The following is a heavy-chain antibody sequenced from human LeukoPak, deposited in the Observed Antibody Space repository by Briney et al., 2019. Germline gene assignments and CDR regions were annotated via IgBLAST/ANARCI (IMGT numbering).Heavy chain of an antibody. CDR3: ARGAATIGLAFDY. D-gene: IGHD5-12*01. CDR2: ISSSSSYT. J-gene: IGHJ4*02. Sequence: GGSLRLSCAASGFTFSDYYMSWIRQAPGKGLEWVSYISSSSSYTNYADSVKGRSTISRDNAKNSLYLQMNSLRAEDTAVYYCARGAATIGLAFDYWGQGTLVTVSS. CDR1: GFTFSDYY. V-gene: IGHV3-11*05.